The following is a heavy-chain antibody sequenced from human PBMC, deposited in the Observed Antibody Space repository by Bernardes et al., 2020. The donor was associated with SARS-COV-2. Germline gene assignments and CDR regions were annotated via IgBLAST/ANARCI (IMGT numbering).Heavy chain of an antibody. CDR1: GGSVTSGSYY. D-gene: IGHD2-2*01. CDR3: ARDRMPAPWFDP. V-gene: IGHV4-61*02. Sequence: LSLTCMVSGGSVTSGSYYWNWLRQPAGKGLEWIGRIHTSGVTNYNPPLKSRVTISVDTSKNQVSLQLNSATAADTAVYYCARDRMPAPWFDPWGQGALVTVSS. J-gene: IGHJ5*02. CDR2: IHTSGVT.